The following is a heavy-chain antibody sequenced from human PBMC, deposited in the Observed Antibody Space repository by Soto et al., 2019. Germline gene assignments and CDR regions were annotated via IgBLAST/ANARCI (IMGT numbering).Heavy chain of an antibody. V-gene: IGHV1-8*01. CDR3: ARERSGRIDY. CDR2: MNPNSGNL. D-gene: IGHD1-26*01. CDR1: GYTFTSYD. J-gene: IGHJ4*02. Sequence: QVQLVQSWAEVKKPGASVKVSCKASGYTFTSYDINWVRQTTGQGLEWMGWMNPNSGNLGYAQKFQGRVTMTRNTSICKAYMELRSLRSEDTAVYYCARERSGRIDYWGQGTLVTVSS.